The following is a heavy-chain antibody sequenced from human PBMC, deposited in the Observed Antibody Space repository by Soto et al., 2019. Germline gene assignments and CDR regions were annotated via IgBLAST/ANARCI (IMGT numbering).Heavy chain of an antibody. V-gene: IGHV3-30-3*01. D-gene: IGHD1-7*01. CDR2: ISYDGSNK. CDR1: GFTFSSYA. J-gene: IGHJ6*02. CDR3: ARMNWNYSLRFYYYGMDV. Sequence: PGGSLRLSCASSGFTFSSYAMHWVRQAPGKGLEWVAVISYDGSNKYYADSVKGRFTISRDNSKNTLYLQMNSLRAEDTAVYYCARMNWNYSLRFYYYGMDVWGQGTTVTVSS.